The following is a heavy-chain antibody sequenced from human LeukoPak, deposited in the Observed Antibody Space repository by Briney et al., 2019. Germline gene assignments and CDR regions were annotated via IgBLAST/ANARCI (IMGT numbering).Heavy chain of an antibody. CDR1: EFTFSSYA. CDR2: ITYDGSNK. V-gene: IGHV3-30*04. Sequence: GRSLRLSCAASEFTFSSYAMHWVRQASGKGLEWVAVITYDGSNKNYADSVKGRFTISRDNSKDTLYLQMNSLRAEDTAVYYCARARTDCGGTSCYGHFDYWGQGTLVTVSS. D-gene: IGHD2-2*01. CDR3: ARARTDCGGTSCYGHFDY. J-gene: IGHJ4*02.